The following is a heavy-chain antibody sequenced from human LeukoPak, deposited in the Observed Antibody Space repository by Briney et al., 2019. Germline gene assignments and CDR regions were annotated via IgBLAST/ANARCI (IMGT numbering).Heavy chain of an antibody. CDR2: IIPILGIA. Sequence: ASVQVSCKASGGTFSSYTISWVRQAPGQGLEWIGRIIPILGIANYAQKFQGRVTITADKSTSTAYMRLSSLRSEDTAVYYCASLGYCSSTSCYAFYIWGQGTMVTVSS. CDR1: GGTFSSYT. J-gene: IGHJ3*02. V-gene: IGHV1-69*02. D-gene: IGHD2-2*01. CDR3: ASLGYCSSTSCYAFYI.